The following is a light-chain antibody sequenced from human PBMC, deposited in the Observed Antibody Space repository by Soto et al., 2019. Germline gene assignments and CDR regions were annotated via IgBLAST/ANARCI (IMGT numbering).Light chain of an antibody. CDR1: QYINTR. CDR3: HQRQSWPRT. Sequence: EIVLTQSPSTGSSFACDRFALSCVASQYINTRLAWYQHRPGQAPRLLIYQTSIRAAGIPARFSASGSGTDFTLTISDVQPEDFALYYCHQRQSWPRTFGQGTKVDIK. V-gene: IGKV3-11*01. CDR2: QTS. J-gene: IGKJ1*01.